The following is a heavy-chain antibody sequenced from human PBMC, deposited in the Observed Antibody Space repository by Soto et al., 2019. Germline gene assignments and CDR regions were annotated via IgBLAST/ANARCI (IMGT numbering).Heavy chain of an antibody. V-gene: IGHV3-21*01. CDR3: ARLIISARGYFDY. Sequence: EVQLVESGGGLVKPGGSLRLSWATSGFTFTSYSLNWVRQAPGKGLEWVSSISGTGTYIYYADSVKGRFTISRDNANKSLYLQMNSLSAEDTAVYYCARLIISARGYFDYWGQGTLVTVSS. J-gene: IGHJ4*02. CDR2: ISGTGTYI. CDR1: GFTFTSYS. D-gene: IGHD6-6*01.